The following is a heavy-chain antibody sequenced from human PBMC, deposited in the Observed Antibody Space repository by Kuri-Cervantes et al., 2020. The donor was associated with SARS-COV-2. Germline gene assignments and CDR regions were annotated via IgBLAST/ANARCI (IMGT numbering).Heavy chain of an antibody. Sequence: GESLKISCAASGFTFSSYWMSWVRQAPGKGLEWVANIKQDGSEKYYVDSVKGRFTISRDNAKNSLYLQMNSLRAEDTAVYYCARPYSSSWYENYFDYWGQGTLVTVSS. V-gene: IGHV3-7*01. CDR1: GFTFSSYW. J-gene: IGHJ4*02. CDR2: IKQDGSEK. D-gene: IGHD6-13*01. CDR3: ARPYSSSWYENYFDY.